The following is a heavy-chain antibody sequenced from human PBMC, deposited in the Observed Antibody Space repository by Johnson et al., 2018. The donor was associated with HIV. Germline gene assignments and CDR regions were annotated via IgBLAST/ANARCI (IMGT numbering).Heavy chain of an antibody. J-gene: IGHJ3*02. CDR3: ARDLVVGDHSTPLTHAFDI. CDR2: VYSGGTT. D-gene: IGHD1-26*01. CDR1: GFTFSHYA. V-gene: IGHV3-NL1*01. Sequence: QVALVESGGGVVRPGGSLRLSCAASGFTFSHYAMHWVRQAPGKGLSWVSVVYSGGTTYFAEPVTGRFTITSHNSKNTLYFQMNSLRAEDTAVYYCARDLVVGDHSTPLTHAFDIWCQGTMVTVSS.